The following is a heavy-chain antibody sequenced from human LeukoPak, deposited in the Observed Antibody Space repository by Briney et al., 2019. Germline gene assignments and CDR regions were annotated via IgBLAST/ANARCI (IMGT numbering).Heavy chain of an antibody. CDR1: GGSISSYY. J-gene: IGHJ4*02. CDR2: IYYSGST. CDR3: ARVRYSDSSAHYPIYLDY. V-gene: IGHV4-59*08. Sequence: PSETLSLTCTVSGGSISSYYWSWIRQPPGKGLEWIGYIYYSGSTNYNPSLKSRVTISVDTSKNQFSLKLRSVTAADTAVYYCARVRYSDSSAHYPIYLDYWGQGTLVTVSS. D-gene: IGHD3-22*01.